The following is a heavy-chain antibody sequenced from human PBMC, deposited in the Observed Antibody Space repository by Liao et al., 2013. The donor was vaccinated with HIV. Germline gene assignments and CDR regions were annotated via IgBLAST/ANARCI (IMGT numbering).Heavy chain of an antibody. Sequence: QVQLQESGPGLVRPSETLSLTCTVSGGSISSDTYYWGWVRQAPGQGLEWIGSMKYSGTTYCNPSLKSRVTIAVDTSKNQFSLKLSSVTAADTAIYYCVRVTVVVTARYSDYWGQGTLVTVSS. CDR2: MKYSGTT. D-gene: IGHD2-21*02. CDR3: VRVTVVVTARYSDY. J-gene: IGHJ4*02. V-gene: IGHV4-39*07. CDR1: GGSISSDTYY.